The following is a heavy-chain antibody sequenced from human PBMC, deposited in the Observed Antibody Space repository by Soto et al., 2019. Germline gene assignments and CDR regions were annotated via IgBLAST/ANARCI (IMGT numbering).Heavy chain of an antibody. CDR2: IYYSGST. CDR1: GGSISSSSYY. J-gene: IGHJ4*02. D-gene: IGHD2-15*01. Sequence: SETLSLTCTVSGGSISSSSYYWGWIRQPPGKGLEWIGSIYYSGSTYYNPSLKSRVTISVDTSKNQFSLKLSSVTAADTAVYYCARVGAEWGYCSGGSCYSGSYRLDYWGQGTLVTVSS. CDR3: ARVGAEWGYCSGGSCYSGSYRLDY. V-gene: IGHV4-39*01.